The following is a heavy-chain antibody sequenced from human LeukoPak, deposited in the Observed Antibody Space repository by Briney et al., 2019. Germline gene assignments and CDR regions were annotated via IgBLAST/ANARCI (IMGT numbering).Heavy chain of an antibody. CDR1: GGSISSYY. Sequence: PSETLSLTCTVSGGSISSYYWSWIRQPPGKGRKWIGYIYYSGRTNYSPSLKSRVTISVDTSKNQFSLKLSSVTAADTAVYYCARVSEWELLYWGQGTLVTVSS. D-gene: IGHD1-26*01. CDR2: IYYSGRT. CDR3: ARVSEWELLY. V-gene: IGHV4-59*12. J-gene: IGHJ4*02.